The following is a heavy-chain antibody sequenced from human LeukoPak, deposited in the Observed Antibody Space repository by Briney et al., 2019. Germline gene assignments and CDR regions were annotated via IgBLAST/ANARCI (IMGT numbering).Heavy chain of an antibody. CDR3: AKNRVVASIGSFDY. D-gene: IGHD5-12*01. Sequence: PGGSLRLSCTASGFTFSTYVSWVRQAPGKGLEWVSGIYRSGGSTYYADSVKGRFTISRDNSKNTVYLQMNSLRDEDTAIYYCAKNRVVASIGSFDYWGQGTLVTVSS. V-gene: IGHV3-23*05. J-gene: IGHJ4*02. CDR1: GFTFSTYV. CDR2: IYRSGGST.